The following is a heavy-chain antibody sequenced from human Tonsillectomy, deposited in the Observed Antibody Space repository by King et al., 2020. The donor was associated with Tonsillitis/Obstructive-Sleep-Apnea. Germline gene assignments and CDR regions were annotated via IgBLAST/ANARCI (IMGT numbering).Heavy chain of an antibody. CDR1: GGSISSYY. CDR2: IYYSGST. J-gene: IGHJ4*02. CDR3: ARSGVLGYSGYENLIFF. V-gene: IGHV4-59*01. Sequence: QLQESGPGLVKPSETLSLTCTVSGGSISSYYWSWIRQPPGKGLEWIGYIYYSGSTNYNPSLKSRVTISVDTSKNQFSLKLSSVTAADTAVYYCARSGVLGYSGYENLIFFWGQGTLVTVSS. D-gene: IGHD5-12*01.